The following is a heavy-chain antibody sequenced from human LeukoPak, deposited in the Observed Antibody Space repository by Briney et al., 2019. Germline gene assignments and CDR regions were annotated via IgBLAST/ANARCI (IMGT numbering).Heavy chain of an antibody. V-gene: IGHV3-48*03. CDR3: ARDAPPGGSDYYGMDV. J-gene: IGHJ6*02. CDR1: GFTFSSYE. CDR2: ISSSGSTI. Sequence: QPGGSLRFSWAASGFTFSSYEMNWVRQAPGKGMGWVSFISSSGSTIYYADSVKGRFTISRDNAKNSLYLQRNSLRDEDTAVYHCARDAPPGGSDYYGMDVWGQGTTVTVSS. D-gene: IGHD2-15*01.